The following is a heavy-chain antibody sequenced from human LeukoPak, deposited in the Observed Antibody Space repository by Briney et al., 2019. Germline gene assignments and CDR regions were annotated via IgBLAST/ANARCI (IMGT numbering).Heavy chain of an antibody. D-gene: IGHD4-17*01. CDR3: ARDRKVAAHYDYGDYPALPDY. Sequence: GGSLRLSCAASGLTFSNYAMNWVRQAPGKGLEWVSGISGSDGNTYYADSVKGRFTISRDNSKNTLYLQMNSLRAEDTAVYYCARDRKVAAHYDYGDYPALPDYWGQGTLVTVSS. CDR2: ISGSDGNT. CDR1: GLTFSNYA. J-gene: IGHJ4*02. V-gene: IGHV3-23*01.